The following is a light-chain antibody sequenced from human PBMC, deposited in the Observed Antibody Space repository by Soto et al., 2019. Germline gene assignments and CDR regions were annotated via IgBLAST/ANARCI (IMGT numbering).Light chain of an antibody. CDR3: QQYGSSPRVT. Sequence: EIVLTQSPGTLSLSPGERATLSCRASQSVGSNYLAWYQQKPGQAPRLLVYGASSRATGIPDRFSGSGSGTDFTLTISRLDPEDFAVYYCQQYGSSPRVTFGGGTKVEIK. CDR1: QSVGSNY. V-gene: IGKV3-20*01. CDR2: GAS. J-gene: IGKJ4*01.